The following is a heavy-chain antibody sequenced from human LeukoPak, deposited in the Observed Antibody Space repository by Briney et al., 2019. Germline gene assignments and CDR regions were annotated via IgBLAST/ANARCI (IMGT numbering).Heavy chain of an antibody. CDR3: AKLDGTRPVFDY. J-gene: IGHJ4*02. V-gene: IGHV3-23*01. Sequence: GGSLRLSCAASGFTFSSYAMSWVRQAPGKGLEWVSGISGSGDNTYYADSVKGRFTISRDNSKNTLYVQVNSLRAEDTAVYYCAKLDGTRPVFDYWGQGTLVTVSS. CDR2: ISGSGDNT. CDR1: GFTFSSYA. D-gene: IGHD3/OR15-3a*01.